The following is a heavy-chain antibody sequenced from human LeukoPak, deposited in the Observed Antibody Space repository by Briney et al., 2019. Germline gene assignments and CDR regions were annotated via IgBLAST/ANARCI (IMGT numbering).Heavy chain of an antibody. Sequence: SETLSLTCAVYGGSFSGYYWSWIRQPPGKGLEWIGEINHGGSTNYNPSLKSRATISVDTSKNQFSLKLSSVTAADTAVYYCASTYDSSGYHFDYWGQGTLVTVSS. J-gene: IGHJ4*02. CDR3: ASTYDSSGYHFDY. V-gene: IGHV4-34*01. CDR1: GGSFSGYY. CDR2: INHGGST. D-gene: IGHD3-22*01.